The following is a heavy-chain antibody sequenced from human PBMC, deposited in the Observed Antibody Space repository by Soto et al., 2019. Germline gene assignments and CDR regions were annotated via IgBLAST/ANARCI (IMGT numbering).Heavy chain of an antibody. V-gene: IGHV4-39*01. CDR2: IYYSESR. CDR3: ARRVDVVGTKYFDS. D-gene: IGHD5-12*01. CDR1: GDSIRSSGHY. J-gene: IGHJ4*02. Sequence: QVQLQESGPGLVKASETLSLTCTVSGDSIRSSGHYWGWIRQPPGKGLEWIASIYYSESRYYNPSLKSRASTSVDTARSQFSVKLTAVTATDTAMYYCARRVDVVGTKYFDSWGQGTLVTVSS.